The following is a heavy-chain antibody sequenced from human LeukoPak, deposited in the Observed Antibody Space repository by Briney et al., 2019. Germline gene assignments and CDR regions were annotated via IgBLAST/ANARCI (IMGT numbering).Heavy chain of an antibody. CDR1: GFTFSSYG. CDR2: IRYDGSNK. V-gene: IGHV3-30*02. Sequence: GGSLRLSCAASGFTFSSYGMHWVRQAPGQGLEWVAFIRYDGSNKYYADSVKGRFTISRDNSKNTLYLQMNSLRAEDTAVYYCAKMDTAMVTGYYYYYMDVWGKGTTVTVS. CDR3: AKMDTAMVTGYYYYYMDV. D-gene: IGHD5-18*01. J-gene: IGHJ6*03.